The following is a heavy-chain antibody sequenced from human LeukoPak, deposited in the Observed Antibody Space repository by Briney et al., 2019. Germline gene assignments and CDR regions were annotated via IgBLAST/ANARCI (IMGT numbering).Heavy chain of an antibody. Sequence: KTSETLSLTCTVSGGSISSYYWSWIRQPPGKGLEWIGYIYYSGSTNYNPSLKSRVTVSVDTSKNQFSLKLSSVTAADTAVYCCARGLYSGSYYRMDYRGQGTLVTVSS. CDR1: GGSISSYY. CDR2: IYYSGST. CDR3: ARGLYSGSYYRMDY. J-gene: IGHJ4*02. D-gene: IGHD1-26*01. V-gene: IGHV4-59*01.